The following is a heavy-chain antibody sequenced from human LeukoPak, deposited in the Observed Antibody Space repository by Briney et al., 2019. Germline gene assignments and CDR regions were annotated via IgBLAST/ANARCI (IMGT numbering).Heavy chain of an antibody. CDR2: IYTSGST. CDR1: GGSISSYY. J-gene: IGHJ5*02. D-gene: IGHD6-13*01. CDR3: ASSWYSSSWSNWFDP. Sequence: SETLSLTCTVSGGSISSYYWSWIRQPAGKGLEWIGRIYTSGSTNYNPSLKSRVTISVDTSKNQFSLKLSSVTAADTAVYYCASSWYSSSWSNWFDPWGQGTLVTVSS. V-gene: IGHV4-4*07.